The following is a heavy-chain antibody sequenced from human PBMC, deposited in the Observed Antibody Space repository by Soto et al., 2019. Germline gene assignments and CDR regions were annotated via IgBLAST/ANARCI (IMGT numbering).Heavy chain of an antibody. Sequence: GGSLRLSCVVSGFTVSSRRNYMSWVRQAPGRGLEWVSVIFDGDNSYYADSVKGRFTISRDNSKNTLYLQMNSLRAEDTAVYYCARGTAEYDSSGYPLSACGRGTQVTVSS. J-gene: IGHJ1*01. CDR2: IFDGDNS. V-gene: IGHV3-53*01. D-gene: IGHD3-22*01. CDR1: GFTVSSRRNY. CDR3: ARGTAEYDSSGYPLSA.